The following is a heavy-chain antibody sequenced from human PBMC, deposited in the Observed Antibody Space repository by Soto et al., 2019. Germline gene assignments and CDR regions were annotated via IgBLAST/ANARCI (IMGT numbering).Heavy chain of an antibody. J-gene: IGHJ6*02. D-gene: IGHD3-10*01. CDR2: IYWDDDK. Sequence: QITLKESGPTLVKPTQTLTLTCNFAGFSLTTSGVGVGWIRQPPGKALEWLALIYWDDDKRYSPSLNSSLTIAKDPSKYQVVLTMTNIDPVATATYYCAHTEATMIRGYGLDVWGPGTTVTVSS. CDR1: GFSLTTSGVG. V-gene: IGHV2-5*02. CDR3: AHTEATMIRGYGLDV.